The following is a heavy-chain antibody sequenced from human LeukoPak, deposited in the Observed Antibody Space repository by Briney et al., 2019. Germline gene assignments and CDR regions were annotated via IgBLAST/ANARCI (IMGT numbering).Heavy chain of an antibody. CDR2: IYYSGST. CDR3: ARERYSSGCPDY. Sequence: PSDTLSLTCTVSGASISSSSYYWGWIRQPPGKGLEWIGSIYYSGSTYYNPSLKSRVTISVETSKNQFSLKLSSVTAADTAVYYCARERYSSGCPDYWGQGTLVTVSS. J-gene: IGHJ4*02. V-gene: IGHV4-39*02. CDR1: GASISSSSYY. D-gene: IGHD6-19*01.